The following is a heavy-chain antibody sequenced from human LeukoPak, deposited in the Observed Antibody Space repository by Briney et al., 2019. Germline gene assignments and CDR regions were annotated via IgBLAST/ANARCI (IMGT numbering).Heavy chain of an antibody. J-gene: IGHJ3*02. V-gene: IGHV3-7*01. D-gene: IGHD2-15*01. Sequence: GGSLRLSCVASEFIFSNYWMSWVRQAPGKGLEWVANIKEDESDKEYVDSVKGRFTISRDNAKNSLYLQMNSLRAEDTAVYYCSRDPYSSGGYGAFDMWGQGTMVTASS. CDR1: EFIFSNYW. CDR2: IKEDESDK. CDR3: SRDPYSSGGYGAFDM.